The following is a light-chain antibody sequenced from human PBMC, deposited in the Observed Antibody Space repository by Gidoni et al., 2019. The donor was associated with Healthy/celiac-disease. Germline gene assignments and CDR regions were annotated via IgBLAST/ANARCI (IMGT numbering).Light chain of an antibody. CDR2: GHS. CDR1: SSNIGAGYD. Sequence: QSVLTQPPSASGAPRQRVTIPCTGDSSNIGAGYDVPWYQQLPGIAPKLLIYGHSGRPSGVPDRFSGSKSGTSASLAITGLQAEDEADYYCQSYDNRLSGWVFGGGTKLSVL. J-gene: IGLJ3*02. CDR3: QSYDNRLSGWV. V-gene: IGLV1-40*01.